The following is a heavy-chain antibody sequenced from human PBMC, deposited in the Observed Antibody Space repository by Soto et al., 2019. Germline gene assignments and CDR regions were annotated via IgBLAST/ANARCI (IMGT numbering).Heavy chain of an antibody. V-gene: IGHV1-3*01. J-gene: IGHJ2*01. Sequence: QVQLVQSGAEVKKPGASVKVSCKASGYTFTSYAMHWVRQAPGQRLEWMGWINAGNGNTKYSQNFQGRVTITRDTSASPAYMDLSSLRAEDTAVYFCARGGSLYWYFDLWGRGILVTVSS. CDR3: ARGGSLYWYFDL. D-gene: IGHD1-26*01. CDR1: GYTFTSYA. CDR2: INAGNGNT.